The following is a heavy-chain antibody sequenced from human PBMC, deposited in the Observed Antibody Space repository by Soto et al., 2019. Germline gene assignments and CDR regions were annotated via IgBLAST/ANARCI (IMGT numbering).Heavy chain of an antibody. CDR2: ISSSGSTI. J-gene: IGHJ4*02. Sequence: SLRLSCAASGFTFSSYEMNWVRQAPGKGLEWVSYISSSGSTIYYADSVKGRFTISRDNAKNSLYLQMNSLRAEDTAVYYCARETGDGEFDYWGQGTLVTVSS. V-gene: IGHV3-48*03. CDR1: GFTFSSYE. D-gene: IGHD7-27*01. CDR3: ARETGDGEFDY.